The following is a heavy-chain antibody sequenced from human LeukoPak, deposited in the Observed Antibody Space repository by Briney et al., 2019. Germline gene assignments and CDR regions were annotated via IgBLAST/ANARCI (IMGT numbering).Heavy chain of an antibody. Sequence: PGGSLRLSCVASGFTFSTYAMSWVRQAPGKGLEGVSTISGSDGRTYFADSVRGRFTISRDNSKNTLYLQMNSLRAEDTAVYYCAKDRAGYFDNWGQGTLVTVSS. CDR3: AKDRAGYFDN. D-gene: IGHD6-19*01. CDR2: ISGSDGRT. V-gene: IGHV3-23*01. CDR1: GFTFSTYA. J-gene: IGHJ4*02.